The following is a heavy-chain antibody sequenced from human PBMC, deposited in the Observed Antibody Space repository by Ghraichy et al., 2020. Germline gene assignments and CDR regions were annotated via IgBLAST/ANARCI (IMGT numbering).Heavy chain of an antibody. D-gene: IGHD3-22*01. CDR2: VTAHNGDT. J-gene: IGHJ3*02. CDR3: ARDLHYYAGSGYYFHDTFDI. Sequence: ERMGWVTAHNGDTNYAQKFQGRVTMTTDTSTSTVYMELKSLRSDDTAVYYCARDLHYYAGSGYYFHDTFDICGKGTLVTVSS. V-gene: IGHV1-18*01.